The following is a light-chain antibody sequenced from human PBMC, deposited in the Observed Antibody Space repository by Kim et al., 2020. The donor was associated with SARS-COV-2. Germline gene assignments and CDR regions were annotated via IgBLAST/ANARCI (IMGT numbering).Light chain of an antibody. V-gene: IGLV1-40*01. CDR1: SSNIGAGYD. Sequence: QSVLTQPPSVSGAPGQRVTISCTGSSSNIGAGYDVHWYQQLPGTAPKLLIYGNSNRPSGVPDRFSGSKSGTSASLAITGLQAEDEADYYCQSYDSSLGGFDVVFGGGTQLTVL. J-gene: IGLJ2*01. CDR3: QSYDSSLGGFDVV. CDR2: GNS.